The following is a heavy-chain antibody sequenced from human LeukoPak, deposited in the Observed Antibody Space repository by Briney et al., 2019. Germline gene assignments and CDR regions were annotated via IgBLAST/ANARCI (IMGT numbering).Heavy chain of an antibody. CDR2: ISYDGSKK. V-gene: IGHV3-30*18. Sequence: GGSLRLSCAASGFTFSSNGMHWVRQAPGKGLEWVAVISYDGSKKYYADSVNGRFTISRDNSKNTLYQQMNSLRAEDTAVYYCAKVSDMVRGVIGYYYYGMDVWGQGTTVTVSS. J-gene: IGHJ6*02. CDR1: GFTFSSNG. CDR3: AKVSDMVRGVIGYYYYGMDV. D-gene: IGHD3-10*01.